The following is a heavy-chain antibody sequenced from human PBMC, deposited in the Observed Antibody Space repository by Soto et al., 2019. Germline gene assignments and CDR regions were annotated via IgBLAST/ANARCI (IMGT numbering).Heavy chain of an antibody. CDR2: IIPILGIA. CDR1: GGTFSSYT. CDR3: ASYGYSSSRQYYYMDV. J-gene: IGHJ6*03. V-gene: IGHV1-69*02. Sequence: SVKVSCKASGGTFSSYTISWVRQAPGQGLEWMGRIIPILGIANYAQKFQGRVTITADKSTSTAYMELSSLRSEDTAVYYCASYGYSSSRQYYYMDVWGKGTTVTVS. D-gene: IGHD6-6*01.